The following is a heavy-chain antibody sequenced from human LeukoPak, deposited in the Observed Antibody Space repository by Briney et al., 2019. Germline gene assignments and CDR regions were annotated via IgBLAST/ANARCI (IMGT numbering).Heavy chain of an antibody. CDR2: IYYSGST. J-gene: IGHJ4*02. CDR1: GGSISSCSYY. CDR3: ARHGWELLRLVGYFDY. V-gene: IGHV4-39*01. Sequence: SETLSLTCTVSGGSISSCSYYWGWIRQPPGKGLEWIGSIYYSGSTYYNPSLKSRVTISVDTSKYQFSLKLSSVTAAETAVNYCARHGWELLRLVGYFDYWGQGTLVTVSS. D-gene: IGHD1-26*01.